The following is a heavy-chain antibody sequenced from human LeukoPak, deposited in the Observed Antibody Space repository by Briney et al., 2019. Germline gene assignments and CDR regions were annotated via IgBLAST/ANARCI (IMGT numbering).Heavy chain of an antibody. CDR1: GGSISNYY. J-gene: IGHJ4*02. V-gene: IGHV4-59*12. CDR3: ARGRGGYNSPFDY. D-gene: IGHD5-24*01. CDR2: IYYSGNT. Sequence: SETLSLTCTVSGGSISNYYWSWIRQPPGKGLEWIGYIYYSGNTNYNPSLKSRVTISVDTSKNQFSLKLSSVTAADTAVYFCARGRGGYNSPFDYWGQGTLVTVSS.